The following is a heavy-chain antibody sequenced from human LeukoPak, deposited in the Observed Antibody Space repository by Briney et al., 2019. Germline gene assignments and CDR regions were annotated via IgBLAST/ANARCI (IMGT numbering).Heavy chain of an antibody. CDR3: TRGPIQLWIHNAMDV. D-gene: IGHD1-1*01. CDR1: GFTFGDHA. Sequence: GGSLRLSCRGSGFTFGDHAMSWVRQAPGKGLEWVGFIRSKAYRGTTEYAPSVKGRFTISRDDSISIAYLQMNSLITEDTAFYNCTRGPIQLWIHNAMDVWGQGTTVTVSS. J-gene: IGHJ6*02. CDR2: IRSKAYRGTT. V-gene: IGHV3-49*04.